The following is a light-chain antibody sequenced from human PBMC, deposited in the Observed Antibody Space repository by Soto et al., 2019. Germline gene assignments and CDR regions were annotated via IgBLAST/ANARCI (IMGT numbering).Light chain of an antibody. J-gene: IGKJ4*01. CDR1: QDVSSN. CDR3: QQYIRWPLT. V-gene: IGKV3-15*01. CDR2: GAS. Sequence: EMVVTQSPATLSVSPGERATLSCRASQDVSSNLAWYQQKPCQAPSLLIYGASTRATGTPARFSGSGYGTECPLTISSLQSEDYAVYYCQQYIRWPLTFGGGTKVEI.